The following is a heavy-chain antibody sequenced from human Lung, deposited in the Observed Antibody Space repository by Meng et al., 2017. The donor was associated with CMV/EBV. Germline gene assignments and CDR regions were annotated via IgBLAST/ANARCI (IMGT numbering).Heavy chain of an antibody. CDR3: AKVPGYGDYAAYFDY. CDR2: IRYDGSNK. V-gene: IGHV3-30*02. Sequence: QVQLVESGXGVVQPGGSLRLCCAASGFTFSSYGMHWVRQAPGKGLEWVAFIRYDGSNKYYADSVKGRFTISRDNSKNTLYLQMNSLRAEDTAVYYCAKVPGYGDYAAYFDYWGQGTLVTVSS. D-gene: IGHD4-17*01. CDR1: GFTFSSYG. J-gene: IGHJ4*02.